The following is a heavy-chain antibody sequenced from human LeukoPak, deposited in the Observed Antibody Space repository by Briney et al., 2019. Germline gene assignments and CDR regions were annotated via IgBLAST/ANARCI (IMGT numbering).Heavy chain of an antibody. Sequence: GGSLRLPCSASGFSFSSYEMNWVRQAPGKGLEWVSAITGSGGNTYYADSVKGRFTISRDNSKNTVFLQMNSLRAEDTAVYYCAKWGDYDVLTGYYVSDYWGQGTLVTVSS. CDR2: ITGSGGNT. D-gene: IGHD3-9*01. V-gene: IGHV3-23*01. CDR3: AKWGDYDVLTGYYVSDY. CDR1: GFSFSSYE. J-gene: IGHJ4*02.